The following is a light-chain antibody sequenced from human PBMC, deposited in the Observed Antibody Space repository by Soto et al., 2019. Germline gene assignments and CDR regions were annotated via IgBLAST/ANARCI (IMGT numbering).Light chain of an antibody. Sequence: DIQMTQSPSSLSASVGDRVTITCQASQNINNYLNWYQQKPGRAPKLLIYDASNLEEGVPSRVRGSGSGTDFTFTFSRLQPEDIATYYCQQYENLPTFGQGTRLDIK. CDR1: QNINNY. CDR2: DAS. J-gene: IGKJ5*01. CDR3: QQYENLPT. V-gene: IGKV1-33*01.